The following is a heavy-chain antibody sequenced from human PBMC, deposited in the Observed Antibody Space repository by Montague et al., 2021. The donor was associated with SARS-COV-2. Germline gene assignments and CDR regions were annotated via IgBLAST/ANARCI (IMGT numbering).Heavy chain of an antibody. V-gene: IGHV4-59*01. D-gene: IGHD2-21*01. CDR3: ARQDAWAYCGDECYRGWFDS. Sequence: SETLSLTCTVSFGSISTYYLSWIRQPPGKGLEWIGFIFYNGSTKYNPSLKRRVSISLDTSKNQFSLKLSSVTAADTAVYYCARQDAWAYCGDECYRGWFDSWGQGTLVTVSS. CDR2: IFYNGST. CDR1: FGSISTYY. J-gene: IGHJ5*01.